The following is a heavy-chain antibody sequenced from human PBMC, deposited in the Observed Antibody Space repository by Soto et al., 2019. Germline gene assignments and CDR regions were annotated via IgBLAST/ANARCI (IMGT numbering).Heavy chain of an antibody. J-gene: IGHJ4*02. Sequence: EVQLVESGGGLVQPGRSLRLSCAASGFTFDDYAMHWVRQAPGEGLEWVSGISWNSGSIGYADSVKGRFTISRDNAKNSLYLQMNSLRAEDTALYYCAKDDCSSTSCYYFDYWGQGTLVTVSS. D-gene: IGHD2-2*01. CDR2: ISWNSGSI. CDR3: AKDDCSSTSCYYFDY. CDR1: GFTFDDYA. V-gene: IGHV3-9*01.